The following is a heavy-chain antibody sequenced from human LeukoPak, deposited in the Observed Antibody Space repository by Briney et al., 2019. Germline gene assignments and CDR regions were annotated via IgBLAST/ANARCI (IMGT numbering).Heavy chain of an antibody. D-gene: IGHD3-10*01. CDR2: ISGRGGST. V-gene: IGHV3-23*01. CDR3: AKDPMVRGLTYDN. CDR1: GFTFSSYG. Sequence: GGSLRLPCAASGFTFSSYGMSWVRQAPGKGLEWVSAISGRGGSTYYADSVKGRFTISRDNSKNTLYLQMNSLRAGDTAVYYCAKDPMVRGLTYDNWGQGTLVTVSS. J-gene: IGHJ4*02.